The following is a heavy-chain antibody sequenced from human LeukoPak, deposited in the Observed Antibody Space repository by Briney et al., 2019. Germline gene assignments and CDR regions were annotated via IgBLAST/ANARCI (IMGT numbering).Heavy chain of an antibody. CDR1: GFTFNSYS. CDR3: ARGSTGAFDI. Sequence: GGSLRLSCAASGFTFNSYSMHWVRQAPGKGLEWVSYISSSGSTIYYADSVKGRFTISRDNAKNSLYLQMNSLRAEDTAVYYCARGSTGAFDIWGQGTMVTVSS. D-gene: IGHD2-2*01. CDR2: ISSSGSTI. V-gene: IGHV3-48*03. J-gene: IGHJ3*02.